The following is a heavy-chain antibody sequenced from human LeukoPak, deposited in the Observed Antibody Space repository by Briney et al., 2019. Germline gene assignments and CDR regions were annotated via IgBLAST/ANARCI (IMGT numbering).Heavy chain of an antibody. J-gene: IGHJ6*03. CDR2: IYYSGST. CDR1: GGSISSGDYY. CDR3: ARDRFVVVPAANYYYYYMDV. Sequence: KPSETLSLTCTVSGGSISSGDYYWSWIRQPPGKGLEWIGYIYYSGSTYYNPSLKSRVTISVDTSKNQFSLKLSSVTAADTAVYYCARDRFVVVPAANYYYYYMDVWGKGTTVTVSS. V-gene: IGHV4-30-4*08. D-gene: IGHD2-2*01.